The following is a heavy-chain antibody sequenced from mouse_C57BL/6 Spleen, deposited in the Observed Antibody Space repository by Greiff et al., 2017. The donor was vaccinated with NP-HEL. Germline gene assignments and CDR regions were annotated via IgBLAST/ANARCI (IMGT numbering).Heavy chain of an antibody. CDR3: ARCLHYYGSSYWYFDV. CDR1: GYTFTSYW. D-gene: IGHD1-1*01. Sequence: QVHVKQPGTELVKPGASVKLSCKASGYTFTSYWMHWVKQRPGQGLEWIGNINPSNGGTNYNEKFKSKATLTVDKSSSTAYMQLSSLTSEDSAVYYCARCLHYYGSSYWYFDVWGTGTTVTVSS. CDR2: INPSNGGT. J-gene: IGHJ1*03. V-gene: IGHV1-53*01.